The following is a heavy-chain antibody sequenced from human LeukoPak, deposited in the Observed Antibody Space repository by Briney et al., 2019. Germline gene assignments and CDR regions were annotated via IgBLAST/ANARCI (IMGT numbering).Heavy chain of an antibody. D-gene: IGHD3-9*01. CDR3: ARDRLHYDSLTGYPAD. CDR1: GXTVSSNY. Sequence: PGGSLRLSWAASGXTVSSNYMSWVRQAPGKGLEWVSVIYSGGSTHYADSVKGRFTISRDNSKNTLYLQMNSLRAEDTAVYYCARDRLHYDSLTGYPADWGQGTLVTVSS. V-gene: IGHV3-66*01. CDR2: IYSGGST. J-gene: IGHJ4*02.